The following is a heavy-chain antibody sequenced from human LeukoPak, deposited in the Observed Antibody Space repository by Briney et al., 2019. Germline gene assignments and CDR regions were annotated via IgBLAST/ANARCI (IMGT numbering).Heavy chain of an antibody. CDR3: ARTTEGGYTYDYFYYYYMDV. V-gene: IGHV1-8*03. D-gene: IGHD5-18*01. J-gene: IGHJ6*03. Sequence: ASVKVSCKASGYTFTSYDINWVRQATGQGLEWMGWMNPNSGNTGYAQRFQGRVTITGNTSISTVYMELSSLRSEDTAVYYCARTTEGGYTYDYFYYYYMDVWGKGTTVTISS. CDR2: MNPNSGNT. CDR1: GYTFTSYD.